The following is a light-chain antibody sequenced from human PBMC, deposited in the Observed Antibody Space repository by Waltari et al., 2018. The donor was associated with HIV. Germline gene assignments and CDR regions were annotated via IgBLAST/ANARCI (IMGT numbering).Light chain of an antibody. CDR3: QSVNVITAV. CDR1: SGRIASNY. V-gene: IGLV6-57*02. J-gene: IGLJ3*02. Sequence: NLMLTQPHSVSESTGKTVTISCTGSSGRIASNYVQRYQQRPGSAPTPVIFVDNQRSSGVPDRFSGSIDSSSDSASLTISKLKTEDEADYYCQSVNVITAVFGGGTKLTVL. CDR2: VDN.